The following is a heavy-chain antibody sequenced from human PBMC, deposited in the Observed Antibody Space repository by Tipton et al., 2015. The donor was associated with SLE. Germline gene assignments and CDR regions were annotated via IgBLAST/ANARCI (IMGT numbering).Heavy chain of an antibody. CDR1: GGSISSNY. D-gene: IGHD2-21*02. J-gene: IGHJ6*02. CDR2: IYYSGST. Sequence: TLSLTCTVSGGSISSNYWIWIRQPPGKGLEWIGYIYYSGSTKYNPSLKSRVAISVDTSKNQFSLKATSVTAADTAVYYCARGMVTWRGAILGVDVWGQGTSVNVSS. CDR3: ARGMVTWRGAILGVDV. V-gene: IGHV4-59*01.